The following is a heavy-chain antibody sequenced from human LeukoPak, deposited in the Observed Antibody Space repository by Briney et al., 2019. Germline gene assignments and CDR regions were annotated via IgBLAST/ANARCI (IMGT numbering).Heavy chain of an antibody. V-gene: IGHV1-69*06. Sequence: ASVKVSCKASGGTFSSYDISWVRQAPGQGLEWMGGIMPMFGKANYAQKFQGRVTTTADKATSTAYMELSSLRSEDTAVYYCAKDDAWGRYKDWGQGTLVTVSS. D-gene: IGHD3-16*01. CDR2: IMPMFGKA. CDR1: GGTFSSYD. CDR3: AKDDAWGRYKD. J-gene: IGHJ1*01.